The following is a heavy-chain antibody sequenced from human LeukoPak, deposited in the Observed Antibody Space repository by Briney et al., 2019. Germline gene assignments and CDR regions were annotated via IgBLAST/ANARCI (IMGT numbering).Heavy chain of an antibody. J-gene: IGHJ6*02. V-gene: IGHV1-18*01. CDR2: ISAYNGNT. Sequence: ASVKVSCKASGYTFTSYGISWVRQAPGQGLEWMGWISAYNGNTNYAQKLQGRVTMTTDTSTSTAYMELRSLRSDDTAVYYCAGDPYYYGSGTVRGYYYYGMDVWGQGTTVTVSS. CDR3: AGDPYYYGSGTVRGYYYYGMDV. D-gene: IGHD3-10*01. CDR1: GYTFTSYG.